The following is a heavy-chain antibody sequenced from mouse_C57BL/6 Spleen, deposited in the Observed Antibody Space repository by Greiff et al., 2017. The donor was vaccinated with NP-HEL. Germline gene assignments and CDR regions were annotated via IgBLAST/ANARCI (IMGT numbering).Heavy chain of an antibody. J-gene: IGHJ4*01. CDR2: INYDGSST. CDR3: ARVNYDYDRETMDY. Sequence: EVKLMESEGGLVQPGSSMKLSCTASGFTFSDYYMAWVRQVPEKGLEWVANINYDGSSTYYLDSLKSRFIISRDNAKNILYLQMSSLKSEDTATYYCARVNYDYDRETMDYWGQGTSVTVSS. CDR1: GFTFSDYY. D-gene: IGHD2-4*01. V-gene: IGHV5-16*01.